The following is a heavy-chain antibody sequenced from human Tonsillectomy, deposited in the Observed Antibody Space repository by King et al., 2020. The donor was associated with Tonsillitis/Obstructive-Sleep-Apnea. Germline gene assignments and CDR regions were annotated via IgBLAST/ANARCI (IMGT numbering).Heavy chain of an antibody. V-gene: IGHV4-34*01. CDR1: GGSFSGYY. D-gene: IGHD6-19*01. CDR2: INHSGST. CDR3: ARIGSGWYGAVGY. Sequence: VQLQQWGAGLLKPSETLSLTCAVYGGSFSGYYWSWIRQPPGKGLEWIVEINHSGSTHYNPSLKSRVTISVDTSKNQFSLKLSSVTAADTAVYYCARIGSGWYGAVGYWGQGTLVTVSS. J-gene: IGHJ4*02.